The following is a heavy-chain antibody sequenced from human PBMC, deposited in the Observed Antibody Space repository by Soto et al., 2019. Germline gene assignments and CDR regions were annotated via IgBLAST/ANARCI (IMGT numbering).Heavy chain of an antibody. D-gene: IGHD4-17*01. CDR3: ATDYGDYGGPFPPAFDI. V-gene: IGHV4-4*07. Sequence: SETLSLTCTVSGGSISSYYWSWIRQPAGKGLEWIGRIYTSGSTNYNPSLKSRVTMSVDTSKNQFSLKLSSVTAADTAVYYCATDYGDYGGPFPPAFDIWGQGTMVTVSS. CDR2: IYTSGST. J-gene: IGHJ3*02. CDR1: GGSISSYY.